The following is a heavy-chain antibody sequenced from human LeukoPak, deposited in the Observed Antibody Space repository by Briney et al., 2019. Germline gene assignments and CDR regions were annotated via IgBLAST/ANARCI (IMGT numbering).Heavy chain of an antibody. Sequence: GGSLGLSCAASGFTFSSYGMHWVRQAPGKGLEWVAVIWYDGSNKYYADSVKGRFTISRDNSKNTLYLQMNSLRAEDTAVYYCAKDHLPYDILTGYYVATFGYWGQGTLVTVSS. V-gene: IGHV3-33*06. CDR3: AKDHLPYDILTGYYVATFGY. D-gene: IGHD3-9*01. CDR2: IWYDGSNK. CDR1: GFTFSSYG. J-gene: IGHJ4*02.